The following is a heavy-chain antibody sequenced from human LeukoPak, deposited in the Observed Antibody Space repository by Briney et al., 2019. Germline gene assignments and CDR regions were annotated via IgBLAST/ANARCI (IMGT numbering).Heavy chain of an antibody. CDR3: ARDVEGGTFDI. V-gene: IGHV3-7*05. J-gene: IGHJ3*02. D-gene: IGHD3-16*01. CDR1: GFTFSRFW. CDR2: IDQSGGRN. Sequence: GGSLRLSCAASGFTFSRFWMNWVRQAPGRGLEWVANIDQSGGRNNYVDSVKGRFTISRDNAKNSLFLEMSILKADDTAVCFFARDVEGGTFDIWGQGTTVTVSS.